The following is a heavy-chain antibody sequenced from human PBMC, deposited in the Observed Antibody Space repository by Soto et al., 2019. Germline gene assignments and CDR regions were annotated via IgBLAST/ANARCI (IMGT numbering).Heavy chain of an antibody. CDR2: IYYSGNT. CDR3: ARHHSGGRLNWFDP. CDR1: GGSISSYY. Sequence: PSETLSLTCTVSGGSISSYYWSWIRQPPGKGLEWIGYIYYSGNTNYNPSLKSRVTISVDTSKNQISLKLSSVTAADTAVYYCARHHSGGRLNWFDPWGRGTLVTVSS. J-gene: IGHJ5*02. V-gene: IGHV4-59*08. D-gene: IGHD6-25*01.